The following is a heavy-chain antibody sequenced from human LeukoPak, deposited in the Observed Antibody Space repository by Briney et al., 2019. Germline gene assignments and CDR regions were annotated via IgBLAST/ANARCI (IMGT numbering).Heavy chain of an antibody. Sequence: TGGSLRLSCAASGFTFNTYAMSWVRQAPGKGLEWVSAMSGSGGRTYYADSVKGRFTISRDNSKNTLYLQMNSLRAEDTAVYYCAKDLRVTGRFDYFDYWGQGTLVTVSS. D-gene: IGHD2-21*02. CDR1: GFTFNTYA. CDR2: MSGSGGRT. V-gene: IGHV3-23*01. CDR3: AKDLRVTGRFDYFDY. J-gene: IGHJ4*02.